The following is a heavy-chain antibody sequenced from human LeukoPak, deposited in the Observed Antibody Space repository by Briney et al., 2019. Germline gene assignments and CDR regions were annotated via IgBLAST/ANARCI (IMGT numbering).Heavy chain of an antibody. V-gene: IGHV4-61*01. CDR3: ARDGDY. Sequence: PSETLSLTCTVSGGSVSSGSYHWGWIRQPPGKGLEYIGCIYSSGSTNYNPSLKSRVTISVDTSKNQFSLRLNSVTAADTAVYYCARDGDYWGQGTLVTVSS. CDR2: IYSSGST. J-gene: IGHJ4*02. CDR1: GGSVSSGSYH.